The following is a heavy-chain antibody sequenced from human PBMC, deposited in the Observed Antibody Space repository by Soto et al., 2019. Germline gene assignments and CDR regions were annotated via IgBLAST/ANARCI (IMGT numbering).Heavy chain of an antibody. Sequence: QITLKESGPTLVKPTQTLTLTCTFSGFSLTTRGVGVGWIRQPPGKALECLALIYWDDDKRYSPSLPSRLSITKDTSNNQVVLTMTNVDPVDTATYYCAHIPNYYQYDWFDPWGQGTLVSVSS. V-gene: IGHV2-5*02. CDR3: AHIPNYYQYDWFDP. J-gene: IGHJ5*02. CDR2: IYWDDDK. CDR1: GFSLTTRGVG. D-gene: IGHD3-16*01.